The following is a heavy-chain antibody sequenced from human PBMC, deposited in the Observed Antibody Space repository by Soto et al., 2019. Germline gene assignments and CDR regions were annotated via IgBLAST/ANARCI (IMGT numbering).Heavy chain of an antibody. CDR1: GFTLSAYW. D-gene: IGHD6-13*01. V-gene: IGHV3-7*05. Sequence: EVQLEESGGDVVQPGGSLRLACAASGFTLSAYWMTWVRQAPGKGLEWVANINRDGSKKSYLDSVRGRFTIARDNVGNSMYLQRDSLRADDTAVYYCARDVSAWSSSLYVDAFDIWGQGKMVTVSS. CDR3: ARDVSAWSSSLYVDAFDI. CDR2: INRDGSKK. J-gene: IGHJ3*02.